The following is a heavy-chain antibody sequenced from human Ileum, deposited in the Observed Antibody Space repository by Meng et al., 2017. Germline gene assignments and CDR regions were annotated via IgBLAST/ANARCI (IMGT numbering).Heavy chain of an antibody. CDR2: IYYSGST. J-gene: IGHJ5*02. V-gene: IGHV4-59*01. Sequence: SETLSLTCTVSGDSISSYYWSWIRQPPGKGLEWIGHIYYSGSTSYSPSLKSRVTISVDTSKNQFSLRLISVPTADTAVYYCARGTRYSSSWTNWFDPWGQGTLVTVSS. CDR3: ARGTRYSSSWTNWFDP. CDR1: GDSISSYY. D-gene: IGHD6-13*01.